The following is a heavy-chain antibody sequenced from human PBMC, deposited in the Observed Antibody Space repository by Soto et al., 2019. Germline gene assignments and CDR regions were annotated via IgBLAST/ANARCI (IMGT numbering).Heavy chain of an antibody. V-gene: IGHV1-18*04. CDR2: ISAYNGNT. CDR1: GYTFTSYG. D-gene: IGHD2-15*01. Sequence: ASVKVSCKASGYTFTSYGISWVRQAPGQGREWMGWISAYNGNTNYAQKPQGRVTMTTDTSTSTAYMELRSLRSDDTAVYYCARLVVVVAAHWFDPWGQGTLVTVSS. J-gene: IGHJ5*02. CDR3: ARLVVVVAAHWFDP.